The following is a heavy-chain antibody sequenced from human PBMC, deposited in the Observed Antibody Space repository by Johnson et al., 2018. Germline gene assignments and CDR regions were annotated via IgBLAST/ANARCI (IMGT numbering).Heavy chain of an antibody. CDR1: GFTFSSHG. D-gene: IGHD2-15*01. CDR2: IWSDGRKK. J-gene: IGHJ1*01. Sequence: QVQLVESGGGVVQPGRSXRLSCAASGFTFSSHGMHWVRPAPGKGLEWVAVIWSDGRKKYYADSVKGRFTVPRDNSKNTLYLQMNSLRAEETAIYYCARDRGDCSGGSCWGYFQHWGQGTLVTVSS. V-gene: IGHV3-33*01. CDR3: ARDRGDCSGGSCWGYFQH.